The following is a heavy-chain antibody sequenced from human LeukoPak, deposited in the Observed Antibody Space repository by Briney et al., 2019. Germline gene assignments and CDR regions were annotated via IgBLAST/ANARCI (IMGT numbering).Heavy chain of an antibody. D-gene: IGHD6-13*01. Sequence: SQTLSLTCAISGDSVSSNSAGWNWIRHPPSRGIEWLGRTYYRSKWYNDYAVSVKSRITITPDTSKNQFSLQLNSVTPEDTAVYYCARGFLLTSSWYQGNWFDPWGQGTLVTVSS. CDR2: TYYRSKWYN. V-gene: IGHV6-1*01. CDR3: ARGFLLTSSWYQGNWFDP. J-gene: IGHJ5*02. CDR1: GDSVSSNSAG.